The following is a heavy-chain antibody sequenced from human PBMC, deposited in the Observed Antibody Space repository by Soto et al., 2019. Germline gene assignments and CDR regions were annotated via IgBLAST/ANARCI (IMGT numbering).Heavy chain of an antibody. CDR2: IYDSGST. CDR3: DTGAYYPNFDY. Sequence: SETLSLTCTVSGGSISNYYWSWVRQPPGKGLEWIGYIYDSGSTNYNPSLKSRVTISVDTSKNQFSLRLTSVTAADTAVYYYDTGAYYPNFDYWGQGTQVTVSS. D-gene: IGHD3-22*01. V-gene: IGHV4-59*01. CDR1: GGSISNYY. J-gene: IGHJ4*02.